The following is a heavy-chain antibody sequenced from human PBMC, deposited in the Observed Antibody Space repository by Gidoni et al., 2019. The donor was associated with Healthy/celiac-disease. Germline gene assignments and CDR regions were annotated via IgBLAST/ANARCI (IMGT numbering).Heavy chain of an antibody. J-gene: IGHJ6*02. CDR2: ISSSGSTI. CDR3: ARESLVVAATRYYYGMDV. D-gene: IGHD2-15*01. V-gene: IGHV3-11*01. Sequence: QVQLVESGGGLVKPGGSLRLSCPASGFTFSDYYMSWIRQAPGKGLEWVSYISSSGSTIYYADSVKGRFTISRDNAKNSLYLQMNSLRAEDTAVYYCARESLVVAATRYYYGMDVWGQGTTVTVSS. CDR1: GFTFSDYY.